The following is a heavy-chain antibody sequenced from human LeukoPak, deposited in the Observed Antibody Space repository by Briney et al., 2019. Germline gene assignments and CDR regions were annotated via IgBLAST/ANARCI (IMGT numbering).Heavy chain of an antibody. V-gene: IGHV4-59*12. CDR2: IYYSGST. Sequence: SETLSLTCTVSGGSISTYFWSWIRQPPGKGLEWIGYIYYSGSTNYNPSLKSRVTISLDTSKNQFSLKLSSLTAADTAVYYCARSPSGSSSRWFDPWGQGTLVTVSS. D-gene: IGHD1-26*01. CDR1: GGSISTYF. CDR3: ARSPSGSSSRWFDP. J-gene: IGHJ5*02.